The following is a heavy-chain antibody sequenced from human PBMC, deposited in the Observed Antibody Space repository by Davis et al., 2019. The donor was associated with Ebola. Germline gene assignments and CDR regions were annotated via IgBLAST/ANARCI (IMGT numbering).Heavy chain of an antibody. D-gene: IGHD3-3*01. J-gene: IGHJ4*02. Sequence: PGGSLRLSCAASGFTFSGSAMHWVRQASGKGLEWVGRIRSKANSYATAYAASVKGRFTISRDDSKNTAYLQMNSLKTEDTAVYYCTSTIADFWSGYYLSGFDYWGQGTLVTVSS. CDR2: IRSKANSYAT. V-gene: IGHV3-73*01. CDR1: GFTFSGSA. CDR3: TSTIADFWSGYYLSGFDY.